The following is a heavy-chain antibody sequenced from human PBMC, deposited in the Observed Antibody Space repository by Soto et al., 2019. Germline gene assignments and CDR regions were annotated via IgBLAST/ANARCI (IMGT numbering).Heavy chain of an antibody. CDR3: ARDSNNYYDSSGYYL. J-gene: IGHJ5*02. V-gene: IGHV4-4*02. CDR1: GGSISSSNW. CDR2: IYHSGST. D-gene: IGHD3-22*01. Sequence: QVQLQESGPGLVKPSGTLSLTCAVSGGSISSSNWWSWVRQPPGKGLEWIGEIYHSGSTNYNPSLKSRVTISVGKSKNQFSLKLSSVTAADTAVYYCARDSNNYYDSSGYYLWGQGTLVTVSS.